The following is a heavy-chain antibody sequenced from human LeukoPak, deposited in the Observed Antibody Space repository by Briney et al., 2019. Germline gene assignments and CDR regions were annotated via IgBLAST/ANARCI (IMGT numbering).Heavy chain of an antibody. V-gene: IGHV3-30-3*01. CDR1: GFTFSSYA. Sequence: GGSLRLSCAASGFTFSSYAMHWVRQAPGKGLEWVAVISYDGSNKYYAESVKGRFTISRDNSKNTLYLQMNSLRAEDTAVYYCARNQYSSSVLSSVWGQGTTVTVSS. D-gene: IGHD6-6*01. J-gene: IGHJ6*02. CDR2: ISYDGSNK. CDR3: ARNQYSSSVLSSV.